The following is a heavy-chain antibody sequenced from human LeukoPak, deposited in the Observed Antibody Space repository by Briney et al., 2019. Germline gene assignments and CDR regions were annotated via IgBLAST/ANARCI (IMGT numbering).Heavy chain of an antibody. CDR3: ARSVYSGSPHY. J-gene: IGHJ4*02. V-gene: IGHV1-69*13. CDR2: IIPIFGTA. D-gene: IGHD1-26*01. CDR1: GGTFSSYA. Sequence: SVKVSCKASGGTFSSYAISWVQQAPGQGLEWMGGIIPIFGTANYAQKFQGRVTITADESTSTAYMELSSLRSEDTAVYYCARSVYSGSPHYWGQGTLVTVSS.